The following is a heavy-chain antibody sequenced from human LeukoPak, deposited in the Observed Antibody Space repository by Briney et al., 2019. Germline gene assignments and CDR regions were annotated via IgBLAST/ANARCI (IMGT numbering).Heavy chain of an antibody. Sequence: PSETLSLTCTVSGGSITNCCWGWLRQPAGRGLDWIGRISSTGNTAYSPSLQSRVTMSVDTSKNQFSLKLNSVTAADTAVYYCARVPSSYSDSSKIYYYFYVDVWGKGTPVTVSS. CDR1: GGSITNCC. D-gene: IGHD1-26*01. J-gene: IGHJ6*03. CDR2: ISSTGNT. V-gene: IGHV4-4*07. CDR3: ARVPSSYSDSSKIYYYFYVDV.